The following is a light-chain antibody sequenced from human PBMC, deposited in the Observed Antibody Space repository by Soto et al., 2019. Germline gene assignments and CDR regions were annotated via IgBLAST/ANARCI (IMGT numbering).Light chain of an antibody. CDR1: SSNIGAGYD. CDR3: QSYDSSLSGSRV. J-gene: IGLJ2*01. V-gene: IGLV1-40*01. Sequence: QSVLTQPPSVSGAPGQRVTISCTGSSSNIGAGYDVHWYQQLPGTAPKLLIYGNINRPSGVPDRFSGSKSGTSASLAITGLQADDEADYYCQSYDSSLSGSRVFVGGTKLTVL. CDR2: GNI.